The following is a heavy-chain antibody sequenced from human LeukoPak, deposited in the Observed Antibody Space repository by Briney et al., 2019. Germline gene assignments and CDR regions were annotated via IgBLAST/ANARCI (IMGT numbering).Heavy chain of an antibody. V-gene: IGHV3-33*01. CDR2: IWYDGSNK. J-gene: IGHJ4*02. D-gene: IGHD3-10*01. CDR1: GFTFSSYA. Sequence: GRSLRLSCAASGFTFSSYAMHWVRQAPGKGLEWVAVIWYDGSNKYYADSVKGRFTISRDNSKNTLYLQMNSLRAEDTAVHYCARVGVHNYGSGSYIYFDYWGQGTLVTVSS. CDR3: ARVGVHNYGSGSYIYFDY.